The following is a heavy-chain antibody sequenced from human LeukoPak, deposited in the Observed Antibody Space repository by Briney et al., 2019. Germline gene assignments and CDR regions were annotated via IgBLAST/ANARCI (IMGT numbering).Heavy chain of an antibody. CDR1: GGSISSSSYY. D-gene: IGHD2-2*03. V-gene: IGHV4-39*07. CDR2: IYYSGST. Sequence: SETLSLTCTVSGGSISSSSYYWGWLRQPPGRGLEWIGSIYYSGSTYYNPSLKSRVTISVDTSKNQFSLKLSSVTAADTAVYYCARDLSWINGWFDPWGQGTLVTVSS. CDR3: ARDLSWINGWFDP. J-gene: IGHJ5*02.